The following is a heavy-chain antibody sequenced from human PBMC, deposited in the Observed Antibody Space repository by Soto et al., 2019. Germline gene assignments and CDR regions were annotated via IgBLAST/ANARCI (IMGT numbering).Heavy chain of an antibody. Sequence: SETLSLTCIVSGGSLRGYSWSWIRQPPGKGLEWIGNIHYNGNTKYSPSLKSRVTMSVDTSKNHFSLKLISVTTADTAVYFCGREGNLGRWIQPLDSWGQGTLVTVSS. V-gene: IGHV4-59*01. D-gene: IGHD2-2*03. CDR2: IHYNGNT. J-gene: IGHJ4*02. CDR1: GGSLRGYS. CDR3: GREGNLGRWIQPLDS.